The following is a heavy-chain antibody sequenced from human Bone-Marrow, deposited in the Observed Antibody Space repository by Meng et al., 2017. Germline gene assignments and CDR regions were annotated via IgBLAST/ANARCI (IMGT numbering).Heavy chain of an antibody. CDR1: GFTFSSYA. Sequence: GESLKISCAASGFTFSSYAMHWVRQAPGKGLEWVAVISYDGSNKYYADSVKGRFTISRDNSKNTLYLQMNSLRAEDTAVYYGARATQDRIVVVPAAIDYFDYWGQGTLVTVSS. CDR2: ISYDGSNK. D-gene: IGHD2-2*01. J-gene: IGHJ4*02. CDR3: ARATQDRIVVVPAAIDYFDY. V-gene: IGHV3-30*04.